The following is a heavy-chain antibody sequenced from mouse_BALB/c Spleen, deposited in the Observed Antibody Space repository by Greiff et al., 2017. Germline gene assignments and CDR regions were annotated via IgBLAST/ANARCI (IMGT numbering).Heavy chain of an antibody. CDR2: IWSGGST. CDR1: GFSLTSYG. CDR3: ARSLWLRKGYYAMDY. Sequence: QVHVKQSGPGLVQPSQSLSITCTVSGFSLTSYGVHWVRQSPGKGLEWLGVIWSGGSTDYNAAFISRLSISKDNSKSQVFFKMNSLQANDTAIYYCARSLWLRKGYYAMDYWGQGTSVTVSS. J-gene: IGHJ4*01. V-gene: IGHV2-2*02. D-gene: IGHD2-2*01.